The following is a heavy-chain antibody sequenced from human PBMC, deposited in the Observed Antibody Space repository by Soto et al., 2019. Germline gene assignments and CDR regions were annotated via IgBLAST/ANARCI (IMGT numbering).Heavy chain of an antibody. J-gene: IGHJ5*02. CDR1: GWSVSSGGYS. V-gene: IGHV4-30-2*01. CDR3: ARVPSP. Sequence: PSEALSLTCAGSGWSVSSGGYSWSWIRQPPGKGLEWIGYIYHSGSPYYNPSLKSRVTISVDRSKNQFSLNLSSVTAADTAVYYCARVPSPWGQGTLVTVSS. CDR2: IYHSGSP.